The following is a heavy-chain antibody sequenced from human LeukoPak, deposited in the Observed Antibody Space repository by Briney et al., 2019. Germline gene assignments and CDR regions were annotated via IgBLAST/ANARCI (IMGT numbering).Heavy chain of an antibody. CDR3: ARELRPRVGAIMPFDY. J-gene: IGHJ4*02. CDR2: ISTYNGNT. Sequence: GASVKVSXKASGYTFTSYGITWVRQAPGQGLEWMGWISTYNGNTDYAQKVQGRVTMTTDTSTSTAYMELRSLRSDDTAVYYCARELRPRVGAIMPFDYWGQGTLVTVSS. CDR1: GYTFTSYG. V-gene: IGHV1-18*01. D-gene: IGHD1-26*01.